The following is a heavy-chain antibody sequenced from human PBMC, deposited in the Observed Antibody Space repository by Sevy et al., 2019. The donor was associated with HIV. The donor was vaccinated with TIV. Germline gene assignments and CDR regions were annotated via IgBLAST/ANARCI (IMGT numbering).Heavy chain of an antibody. V-gene: IGHV1-69*13. D-gene: IGHD6-13*01. Sequence: ASVKVSCKASGGTFSSYAISWVRQAPGQGLEWMGGIIPIFGTANYAQKFQGRVTITADESTSKAYMELSSLRSEDTAVYYCARGGGIAQHYYYYYMDVWGKGTTVTVSS. CDR1: GGTFSSYA. J-gene: IGHJ6*03. CDR2: IIPIFGTA. CDR3: ARGGGIAQHYYYYYMDV.